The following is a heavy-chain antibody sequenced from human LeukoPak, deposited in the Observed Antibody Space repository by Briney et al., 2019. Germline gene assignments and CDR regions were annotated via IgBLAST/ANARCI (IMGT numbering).Heavy chain of an antibody. V-gene: IGHV3-48*01. J-gene: IGHJ4*02. D-gene: IGHD3-16*01. Sequence: GGSLRLSCAASGFTFSSYSMNWVRQAPGKGLEWVSYISSSSSTIFYADSVKGRFTISRDNSKNTLYLQMNSLRAEDTAVYYCAKDFYDYVWGSYGTFDYWGQGTLVTVSS. CDR2: ISSSSSTI. CDR3: AKDFYDYVWGSYGTFDY. CDR1: GFTFSSYS.